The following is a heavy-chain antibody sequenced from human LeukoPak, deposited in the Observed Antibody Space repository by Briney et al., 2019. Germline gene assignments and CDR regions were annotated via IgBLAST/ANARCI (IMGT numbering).Heavy chain of an antibody. D-gene: IGHD5-18*01. CDR1: GFSFSSYG. CDR3: ARGVGYSYGHHFDY. J-gene: IGHJ4*02. V-gene: IGHV3-33*01. Sequence: GGSLRLSCAASGFSFSSYGMPWVRQAPGKGLEWVAVIWYDGSNKYHADPVKGRFTISRDNSKNTLYLKMNGLRAEDRAVYYCARGVGYSYGHHFDYWGQGTLVTVSS. CDR2: IWYDGSNK.